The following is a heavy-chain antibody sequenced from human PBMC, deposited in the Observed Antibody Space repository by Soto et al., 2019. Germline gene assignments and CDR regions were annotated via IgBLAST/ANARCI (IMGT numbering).Heavy chain of an antibody. V-gene: IGHV3-23*01. D-gene: IGHD3-22*01. CDR3: AKGSDGSRPYYFDH. Sequence: PGGSLRLSCAASGFTFSNYAMSWVRQAPGKGLEWFSAVTGGGGDTYYADSVKGRFTISRDNSDNTLYLQMNSLRAEDMAVYYCAKGSDGSRPYYFDHWGQGTLVTVSS. CDR1: GFTFSNYA. CDR2: VTGGGGDT. J-gene: IGHJ4*02.